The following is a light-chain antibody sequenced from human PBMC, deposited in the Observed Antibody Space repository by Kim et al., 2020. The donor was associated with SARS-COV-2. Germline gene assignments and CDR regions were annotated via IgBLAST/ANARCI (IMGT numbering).Light chain of an antibody. CDR2: WAS. CDR3: QQYYRVPFT. J-gene: IGKJ3*01. CDR1: QSVLYSSNNENY. V-gene: IGKV4-1*01. Sequence: VLPQSPYSLAVSLGERASINCKSSQSVLYSSNNENYLAWYQQKPGQPPKLLIYWASTRGSGVPDRFSGSGSGTDFTLTISSLQAEDVAVYYCQQYYRVPFTFGPGTKVDI.